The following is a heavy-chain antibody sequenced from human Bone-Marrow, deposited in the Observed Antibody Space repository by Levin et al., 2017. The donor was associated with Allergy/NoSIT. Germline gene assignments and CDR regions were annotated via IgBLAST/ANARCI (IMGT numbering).Heavy chain of an antibody. CDR3: ARLGGAVVAASM. CDR1: GGSISSSSYY. CDR2: IYYSGST. D-gene: IGHD2-15*01. V-gene: IGHV4-39*01. Sequence: SQTLSLPCTVSGGSISSSSYYWGWIRQPPGKGLEWIGSIYYSGSTYYNPSLKSRVTISVDTSKNQFSLKLSSVTAADTAVYYCARLGGAVVAASMWGQGTLVTVSS. J-gene: IGHJ4*02.